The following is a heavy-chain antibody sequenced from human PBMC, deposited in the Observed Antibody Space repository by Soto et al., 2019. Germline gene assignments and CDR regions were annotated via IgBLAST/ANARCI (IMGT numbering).Heavy chain of an antibody. J-gene: IGHJ4*02. V-gene: IGHV4-34*01. CDR1: GGSFSGHY. CDR2: INHRGST. D-gene: IGHD4-17*01. Sequence: QVQLQQWGAGLLKPSETLSLTCAVYGGSFSGHYWSWIRQPPGKGLEWIGEINHRGSTNDNPSLKSRVTISVDTSKNQFSLKLSSVTAADTAVYYCARGGRGSTAGFDFWGQGALVTVSS. CDR3: ARGGRGSTAGFDF.